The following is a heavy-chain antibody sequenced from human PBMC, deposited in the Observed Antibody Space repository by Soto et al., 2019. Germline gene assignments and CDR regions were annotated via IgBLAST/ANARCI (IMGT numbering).Heavy chain of an antibody. CDR3: ARRGYSSGWSKENFDY. J-gene: IGHJ4*02. CDR1: GGSISSYY. CDR2: IYYSGST. D-gene: IGHD6-19*01. V-gene: IGHV4-59*08. Sequence: SETLSLTCTVSGGSISSYYWSGSRQPPGKGLEWMGYIYYSGSTNYNPSLKSRVTISVDTSKNQFSLKLSSVTAADTAVCYCARRGYSSGWSKENFDYWGQGTLVTVSS.